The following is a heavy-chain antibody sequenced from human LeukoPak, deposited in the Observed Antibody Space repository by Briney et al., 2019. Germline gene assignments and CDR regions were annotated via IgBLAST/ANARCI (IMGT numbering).Heavy chain of an antibody. D-gene: IGHD6-19*01. CDR3: ARIIAVAGTYP. V-gene: IGHV3-21*01. J-gene: IGHJ5*02. Sequence: GGSLRLSCAASGFIFSSYGMHWVRQAPGKGLEWVSSTSSSSSYIYYADSVKGRFTISRDNAKNSLYLQMNSLRAEDTAVYYCARIIAVAGTYPWGQGTLVTVSS. CDR2: TSSSSSYI. CDR1: GFIFSSYG.